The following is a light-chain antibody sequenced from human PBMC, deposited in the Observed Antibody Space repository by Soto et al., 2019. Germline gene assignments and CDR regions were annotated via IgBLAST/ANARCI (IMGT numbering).Light chain of an antibody. CDR2: LGS. CDR1: QSLLHSNGYNY. Sequence: DIVMTQSPLSLPVTPGEPASISCRSSQSLLHSNGYNYLDWYLQKPGQSPQLLIYLGSNRASGVSDRFSGSGSGPDFTLKISRVEAEDVGVYYCMQALQTPQYTFGPGTKVDIK. V-gene: IGKV2-28*01. CDR3: MQALQTPQYT. J-gene: IGKJ3*01.